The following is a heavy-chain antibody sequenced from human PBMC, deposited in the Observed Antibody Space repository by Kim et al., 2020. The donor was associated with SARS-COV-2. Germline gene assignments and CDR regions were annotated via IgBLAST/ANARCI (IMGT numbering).Heavy chain of an antibody. CDR1: GGSISSSNYY. V-gene: IGHV4-39*01. CDR3: ARHPILFPFVIYDGSGYSPSWFDP. J-gene: IGHJ5*02. Sequence: SETLSLTCTVSGGSISSSNYYWGGIRQPPGKGLEWIGSIYYSGSTYYNPSLKSRVTKFVDTSKNQFSLKLSSVTAADTAVYYCARHPILFPFVIYDGSGYSPSWFDPWGQGTLVTVSS. CDR2: IYYSGST. D-gene: IGHD3-22*01.